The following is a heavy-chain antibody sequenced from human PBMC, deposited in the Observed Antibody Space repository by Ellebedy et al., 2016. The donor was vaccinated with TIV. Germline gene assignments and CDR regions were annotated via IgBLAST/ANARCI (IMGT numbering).Heavy chain of an antibody. Sequence: PGGSLTLSCAASAFTFSSYGMHLVRQAPGKGLEWVAVILNDGSNKYYSDSVKGRFTISRDNSKNTLYLQMNSRRAEDTAVYYCARDRSAVQLWFGFDFWGQGTLVTVSS. CDR3: ARDRSAVQLWFGFDF. D-gene: IGHD5-18*01. J-gene: IGHJ4*02. V-gene: IGHV3-33*08. CDR1: AFTFSSYG. CDR2: ILNDGSNK.